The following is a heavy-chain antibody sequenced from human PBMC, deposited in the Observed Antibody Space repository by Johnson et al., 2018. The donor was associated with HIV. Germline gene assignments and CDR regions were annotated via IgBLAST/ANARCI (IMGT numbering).Heavy chain of an antibody. D-gene: IGHD3-3*01. Sequence: VQLVESGGGVVRPGGSLRLSCAVFGFTFNDYGMSWVRQAPGKGLEWVSGINWNGGSTGYADSVKGRFTISRDNAKNSLYLQMNSLRAEDTALYYCARGLGITIFEVATDAFDIWGHGTMVTVS. CDR1: GFTFNDYG. J-gene: IGHJ3*02. CDR2: INWNGGST. V-gene: IGHV3-20*04. CDR3: ARGLGITIFEVATDAFDI.